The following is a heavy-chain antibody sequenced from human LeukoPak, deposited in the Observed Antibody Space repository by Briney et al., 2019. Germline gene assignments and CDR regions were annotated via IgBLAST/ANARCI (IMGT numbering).Heavy chain of an antibody. CDR3: ASPRDSGWYYFDY. CDR1: GYSFTSYW. J-gene: IGHJ4*02. D-gene: IGHD6-19*01. V-gene: IGHV5-51*01. CDR2: IYPGDSET. Sequence: GESLKISCKGSGYSFTSYWIGWVRQMPGKGLEWMGIIYPGDSETRYSPSFQGQVTISADKSISTAYLQWSSLKASGTAMYYCASPRDSGWYYFDYWGQGTLVTVSS.